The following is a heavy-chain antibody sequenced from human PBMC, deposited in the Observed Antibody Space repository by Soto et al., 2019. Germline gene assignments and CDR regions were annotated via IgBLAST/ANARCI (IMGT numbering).Heavy chain of an antibody. D-gene: IGHD1-7*01. CDR3: AKVLELLDYYYSGMDV. J-gene: IGHJ6*02. CDR2: MGYDGSNT. V-gene: IGHV3-30*02. Sequence: PGGSLRLSCAASGCSFSDYAMHWVRQAPGKGLEGVAWMGYDGSNTYYADSVKGRFTISRDNSKNTLYLQMNSLRAEDTAVYYCAKVLELLDYYYSGMDVWGQGPTVTVSS. CDR1: GCSFSDYA.